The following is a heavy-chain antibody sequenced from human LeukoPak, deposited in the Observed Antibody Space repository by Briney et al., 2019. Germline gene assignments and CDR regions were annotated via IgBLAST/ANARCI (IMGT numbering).Heavy chain of an antibody. Sequence: ASVKVSCKASGYTFTSYDINWVRQATGQGLEWMGWMNPNSGNTGYAQKFQGRVTITADKSTSTAYMELSSLRSEDTAVYYCARDSRHNYYDSSGTFDYWGQGTLVTVSS. V-gene: IGHV1-8*01. D-gene: IGHD3-22*01. J-gene: IGHJ4*02. CDR1: GYTFTSYD. CDR3: ARDSRHNYYDSSGTFDY. CDR2: MNPNSGNT.